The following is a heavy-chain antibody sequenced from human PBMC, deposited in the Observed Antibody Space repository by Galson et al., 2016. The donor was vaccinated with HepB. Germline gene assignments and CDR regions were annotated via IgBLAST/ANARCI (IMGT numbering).Heavy chain of an antibody. D-gene: IGHD3-9*01. CDR3: AKDQGVLRHFDWLTYDAFDM. V-gene: IGHV3-30*18. CDR2: ISTNGINE. Sequence: SLRLSCAASGFTFSKYALHWVRQAPGKGLEWVAVISTNGINEKYEDSVKGRFPVSRDHSKNTVDLQMNSLRPEDTAVYYCAKDQGVLRHFDWLTYDAFDMWCQGTMVTVSS. J-gene: IGHJ3*02. CDR1: GFTFSKYA.